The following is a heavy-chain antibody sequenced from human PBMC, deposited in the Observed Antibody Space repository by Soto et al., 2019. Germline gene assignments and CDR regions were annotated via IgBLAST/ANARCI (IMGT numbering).Heavy chain of an antibody. CDR3: EGLGFEELFSWGPEATSRGMDV. Sequence: GGSLRLSCAASGFTFSSYAMSWVRQAPGKGLEWVSAISGSGGSTYYADSVKGRFTISRDNSKNTLYLQMNSLRAEDTAIYYCEGLGFEELFSWGPEATSRGMDVWGQGTTVTVSS. CDR2: ISGSGGST. CDR1: GFTFSSYA. D-gene: IGHD3-10*01. V-gene: IGHV3-23*01. J-gene: IGHJ6*02.